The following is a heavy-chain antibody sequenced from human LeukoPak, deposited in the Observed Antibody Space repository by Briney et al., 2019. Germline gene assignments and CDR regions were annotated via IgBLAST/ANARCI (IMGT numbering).Heavy chain of an antibody. J-gene: IGHJ4*02. Sequence: GGSLRLSCAASGFTFSSYSMNWVRQAPGKGLEWVSYISSSSSTIYYADSVKGRFTISRDNAKNSLYLQMNSLRDEDTAVYYCARGPLGTTVTTFDYWGQGTLVTVPS. D-gene: IGHD4-17*01. CDR2: ISSSSSTI. V-gene: IGHV3-48*02. CDR1: GFTFSSYS. CDR3: ARGPLGTTVTTFDY.